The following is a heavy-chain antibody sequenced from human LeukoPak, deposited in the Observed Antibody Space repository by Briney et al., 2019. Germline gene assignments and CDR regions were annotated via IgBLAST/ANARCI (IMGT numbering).Heavy chain of an antibody. CDR3: ARDQLNIAAAAPYYFDY. J-gene: IGHJ4*02. CDR2: TYYRSKWYN. D-gene: IGHD6-13*01. V-gene: IGHV6-1*01. CDR1: GDSVSSNSAA. Sequence: KPSPTLSLTCAISGDSVSSNSAAWNWIRQSPSRGLEWLGRTYYRSKWYNDYAVSVKSRITINPDTSKNQFSLQLNSVTPEDTAVYYCARDQLNIAAAAPYYFDYWGQGTLVTVSS.